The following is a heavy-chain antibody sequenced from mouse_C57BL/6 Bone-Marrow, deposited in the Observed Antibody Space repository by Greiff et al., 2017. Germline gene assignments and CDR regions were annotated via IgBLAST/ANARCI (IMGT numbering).Heavy chain of an antibody. V-gene: IGHV1-82*01. CDR3: ARSYYGSSSLDY. J-gene: IGHJ2*01. D-gene: IGHD1-1*01. Sequence: QVQLQQSGPELVKPGASVKISCKASGYAFSSSWMNWVKQRPGKGLEWIGRIYPGDGDTNYNGKFKGKATLTADKSSRTAYMQLSSLTSEDSAVYVCARSYYGSSSLDYWGQGTTLTVSS. CDR1: GYAFSSSW. CDR2: IYPGDGDT.